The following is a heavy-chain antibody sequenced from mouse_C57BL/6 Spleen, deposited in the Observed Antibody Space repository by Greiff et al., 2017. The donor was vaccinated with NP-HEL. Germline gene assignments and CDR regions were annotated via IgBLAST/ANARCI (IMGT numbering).Heavy chain of an antibody. CDR1: GYTFTDYY. CDR2: INPYNGGT. CDR3: ARWGDGYPISY. J-gene: IGHJ2*01. V-gene: IGHV1-19*01. D-gene: IGHD2-3*01. Sequence: VQLQQSGPVLVKPGASVKMSCKASGYTFTDYYMNWVKQSHGKSLEWIGVINPYNGGTSYNQKFKGKATLTVDKSSSTAYMELNSLTSEDSAVYYCARWGDGYPISYWGQGTTLTVSS.